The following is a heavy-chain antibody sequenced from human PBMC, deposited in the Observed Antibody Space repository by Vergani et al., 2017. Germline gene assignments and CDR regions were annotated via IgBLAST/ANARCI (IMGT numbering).Heavy chain of an antibody. J-gene: IGHJ6*02. V-gene: IGHV3-30*18. Sequence: QVQLVESGGGVVQPGRSLRLSCAASGFTFSSYGMHWVRQAPGKGLAWVAVISYDGSNKYYADSVKGRFTISRDNSKNTLYLQMNSLRAEDTAVYYCAKRRRGLRYFDWLTGSGMDVWGQGTTVTVSS. CDR3: AKRRRGLRYFDWLTGSGMDV. CDR2: ISYDGSNK. CDR1: GFTFSSYG. D-gene: IGHD3-9*01.